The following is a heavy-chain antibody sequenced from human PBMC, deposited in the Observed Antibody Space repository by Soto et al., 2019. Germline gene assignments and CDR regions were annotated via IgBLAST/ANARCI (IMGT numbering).Heavy chain of an antibody. D-gene: IGHD2-15*01. CDR1: GFTFSSYG. J-gene: IGHJ5*02. Sequence: GGSLRLSCAASGFTFSSYGMHWVRQAPGKGLEWVAVISYDGSNKYYADSVKGRFTISRDNSKNTRYLQMNSLRAEDTAVYYCAKSSGDCSGGSCYFEDWFDPWGQGTLVTVSS. CDR2: ISYDGSNK. CDR3: AKSSGDCSGGSCYFEDWFDP. V-gene: IGHV3-30*18.